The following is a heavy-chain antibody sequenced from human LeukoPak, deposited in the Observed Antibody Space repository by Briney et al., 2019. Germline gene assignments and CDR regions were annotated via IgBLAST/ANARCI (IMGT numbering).Heavy chain of an antibody. D-gene: IGHD4-17*01. Sequence: PGGSLRLSCAASGFSFSSFAMTWVRQAPGKGLEWVSSITGGHYATYNTAYVKGRFTISRDNAKNTLYLQMNSLRADDTAIYYCTKDPNGDYIGAFDAWGQGTLVTVSS. CDR2: ITGGHYAT. V-gene: IGHV3-23*01. CDR3: TKDPNGDYIGAFDA. J-gene: IGHJ5*02. CDR1: GFSFSSFA.